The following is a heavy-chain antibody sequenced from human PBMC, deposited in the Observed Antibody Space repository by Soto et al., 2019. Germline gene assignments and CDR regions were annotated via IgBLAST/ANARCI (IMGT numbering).Heavy chain of an antibody. V-gene: IGHV3-48*02. CDR2: ISGSSSTI. Sequence: GGSLSLSCAASGFTFSAYNMNWVRRAPGKGLEWVSSISGSSSTIYYPDSVKGRFTISRDNAKNSLYLQMHSLRNEDTAVYYCARDHYYGSGGRLYYYGLDVWGQGTTVTVSS. CDR3: ARDHYYGSGGRLYYYGLDV. J-gene: IGHJ6*02. D-gene: IGHD3-10*01. CDR1: GFTFSAYN.